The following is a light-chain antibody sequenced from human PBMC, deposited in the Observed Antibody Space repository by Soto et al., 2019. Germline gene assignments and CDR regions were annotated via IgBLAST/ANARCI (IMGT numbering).Light chain of an antibody. J-gene: IGLJ3*02. V-gene: IGLV2-14*01. CDR2: DVS. Sequence: QLVLTQPASVSGSPGQSITISCTGTSSDVGRYNYVSWYQQHPGKAPKLMIYDVSNRPSGVSNRFSGSKSGNTASLTISGLQAEDEADYYCSSYTTSSTFVFGGGTKLTVL. CDR1: SSDVGRYNY. CDR3: SSYTTSSTFV.